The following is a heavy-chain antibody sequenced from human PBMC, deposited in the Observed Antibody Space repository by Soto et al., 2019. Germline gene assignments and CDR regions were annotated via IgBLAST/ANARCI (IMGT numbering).Heavy chain of an antibody. V-gene: IGHV3-30-3*01. D-gene: IGHD6-19*01. CDR3: AKDTYDSSGWFHYYYYGMDV. CDR1: GFTFSSFA. CDR2: ISSDGGNK. Sequence: LRLSCAASGFTFSSFAMHWVRQAPGAGLEWVAFISSDGGNKYYADSVKGRFTITRDNSKNTLYLQMNSLRAEDTAVYYCAKDTYDSSGWFHYYYYGMDVWGQGTTVTVSS. J-gene: IGHJ6*02.